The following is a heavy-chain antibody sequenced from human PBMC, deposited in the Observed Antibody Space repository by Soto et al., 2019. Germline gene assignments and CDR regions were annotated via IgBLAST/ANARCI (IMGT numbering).Heavy chain of an antibody. V-gene: IGHV3-7*05. Sequence: GGSLRLSCAASGFTFSSYWMSWVRQAPGKGLEWVANIKQDGSEKYYVDSVKGRLTISRANGKNSLYLQMNSLRAEDTAVYYCGRRSPFLYDYVWGSPFDPWGQGTLVTVSS. CDR3: GRRSPFLYDYVWGSPFDP. D-gene: IGHD3-16*01. CDR2: IKQDGSEK. J-gene: IGHJ5*02. CDR1: GFTFSSYW.